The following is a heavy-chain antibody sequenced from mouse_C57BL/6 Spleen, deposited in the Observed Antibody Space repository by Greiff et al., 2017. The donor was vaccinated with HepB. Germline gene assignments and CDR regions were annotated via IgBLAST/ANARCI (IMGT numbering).Heavy chain of an antibody. CDR2: INPNNGGT. J-gene: IGHJ2*01. CDR3: ARDYYGNYEGY. V-gene: IGHV1-26*01. Sequence: EVQLQQSGPELVKPGASVKISCKASGYTFTDYYMNWVKQSHGKSLEWIGDINPNNGGTSYNQKFKGKATLTVDKSSSTAYMELRSLTSEDSAVYYCARDYYGNYEGYWGQGTTLTVSS. D-gene: IGHD2-1*01. CDR1: GYTFTDYY.